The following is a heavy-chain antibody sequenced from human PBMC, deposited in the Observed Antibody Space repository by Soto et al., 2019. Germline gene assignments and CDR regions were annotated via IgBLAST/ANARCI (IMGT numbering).Heavy chain of an antibody. CDR3: ARSHTMVRGVITNDY. Sequence: PGGSLRLSCAASGFTFSSYTMNWVRQAPGKGLEWVSSISSSSSNIYYADSVKGRFTISRDNAKNSLYLQMNSLRAADTAVYYCARSHTMVRGVITNDYWGQGTLVTVSS. CDR2: ISSSSSNI. CDR1: GFTFSSYT. D-gene: IGHD3-10*01. J-gene: IGHJ4*02. V-gene: IGHV3-21*01.